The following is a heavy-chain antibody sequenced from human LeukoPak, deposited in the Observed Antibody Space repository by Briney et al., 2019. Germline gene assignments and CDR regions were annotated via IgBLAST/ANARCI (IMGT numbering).Heavy chain of an antibody. J-gene: IGHJ4*02. CDR1: GYTFTGYY. Sequence: ASVKVSCKASGYTFTGYYMHWVRQARGQGLEWMGWINPNSGGTNYAQKFQGRVTMTRDTSISTAYMELSRLRSDDTAVYYCARISRGSSGYYYVDYWGQGTLVTVSS. CDR2: INPNSGGT. V-gene: IGHV1-2*02. D-gene: IGHD3-22*01. CDR3: ARISRGSSGYYYVDY.